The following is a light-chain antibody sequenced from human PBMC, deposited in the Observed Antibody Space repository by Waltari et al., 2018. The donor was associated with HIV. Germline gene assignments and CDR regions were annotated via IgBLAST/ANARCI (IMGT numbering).Light chain of an antibody. V-gene: IGLV3-21*02. Sequence: SYVLTQPPSVSVAPGQTARVTCGGKNIGSKSVHWYQVKPDQAPVLVVDDDSDRPSGIPGRFSGSNSGNTSTLTISRVEAGDEADYYCQVWDTGGDHPEWVFGGGTKLTVL. CDR1: NIGSKS. CDR2: DDS. CDR3: QVWDTGGDHPEWV. J-gene: IGLJ3*02.